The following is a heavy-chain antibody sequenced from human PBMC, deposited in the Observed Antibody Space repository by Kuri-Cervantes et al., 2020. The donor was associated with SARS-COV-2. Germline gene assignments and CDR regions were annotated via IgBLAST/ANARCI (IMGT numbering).Heavy chain of an antibody. D-gene: IGHD3-3*01. CDR1: GGSISSSSYY. J-gene: IGHJ5*02. CDR3: ARQMMSSITIFGVVITRNWFDP. Sequence: GSLRLSCTVSGGSISSSSYYWGWIRQPPGKGLEWIGSIYYSGSTYYNPSLKSRVTISIDTSKNQFSLKLSSVTAADTAVYYCARQMMSSITIFGVVITRNWFDPWGQGTLVTVSS. V-gene: IGHV4-39*01. CDR2: IYYSGST.